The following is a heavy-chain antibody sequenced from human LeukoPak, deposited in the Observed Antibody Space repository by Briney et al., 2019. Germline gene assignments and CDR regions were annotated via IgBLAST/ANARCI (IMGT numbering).Heavy chain of an antibody. Sequence: GGSLRLSCAASGFTFSSYGMHWVRQAPGKGLEWVAVISYDGSNKYYADSAKGRFTISRDNSKNTLYLQMNSLRAEDTAVYYCAKEARDYVAFDIWGQGTMVTVSS. V-gene: IGHV3-30*18. CDR3: AKEARDYVAFDI. CDR2: ISYDGSNK. CDR1: GFTFSSYG. D-gene: IGHD4-17*01. J-gene: IGHJ3*02.